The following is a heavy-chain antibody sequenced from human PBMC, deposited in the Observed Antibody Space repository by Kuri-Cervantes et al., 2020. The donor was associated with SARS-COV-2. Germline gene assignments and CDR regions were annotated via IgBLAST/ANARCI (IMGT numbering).Heavy chain of an antibody. J-gene: IGHJ4*02. V-gene: IGHV3-21*01. D-gene: IGHD3-3*01. CDR3: AREMGRFWSNYYPTYFDY. CDR1: VFTFNSYS. Sequence: LTCAASVFTFNSYSMNCVRQAPGKGLEWVSSISTSSSYIYYADSVKGRFTISRDTAKNSQYLQMHSLRAEDTAVYYCAREMGRFWSNYYPTYFDYWGQGTLVTVSS. CDR2: ISTSSSYI.